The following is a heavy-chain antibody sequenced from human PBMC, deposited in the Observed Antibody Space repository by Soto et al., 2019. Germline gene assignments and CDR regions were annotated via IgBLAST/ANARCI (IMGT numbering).Heavy chain of an antibody. CDR1: GFTFDDYA. CDR2: ITWNSGSK. CDR3: TTTYPNDDSRVVAY. Sequence: EVQLVESGGGLVQPGRSLRLSCAASGFTFDDYAMHWVRQPPGKGLEWVSGITWNSGSKDYADSVKGRFTNSRDNRKNSLYLQMNSLRGEDTALYYCTTTYPNDDSRVVAYWGQGTLVTVSS. D-gene: IGHD1-1*01. V-gene: IGHV3-9*01. J-gene: IGHJ4*02.